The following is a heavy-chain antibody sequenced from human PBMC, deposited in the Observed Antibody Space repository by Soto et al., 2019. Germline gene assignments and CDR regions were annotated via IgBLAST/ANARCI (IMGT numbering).Heavy chain of an antibody. D-gene: IGHD2-2*01. CDR3: ARDRDDIVVVPAAD. CDR2: NIPIIGTA. Sequence: QVQLVQSGAEVKKPGSSVKVSCKASGGTFSRYAISWVRQAPGQGLQWMGGNIPIIGTANYAQKFQDRVTITADEFTSTAFMELSRLRSEDTAVYYCARDRDDIVVVPAADWGQGTLVTVSS. V-gene: IGHV1-69*01. J-gene: IGHJ4*02. CDR1: GGTFSRYA.